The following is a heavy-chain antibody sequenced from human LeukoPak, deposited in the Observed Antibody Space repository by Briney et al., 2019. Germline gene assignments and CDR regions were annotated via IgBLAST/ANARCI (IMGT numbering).Heavy chain of an antibody. CDR2: ISSSGSTI. J-gene: IGHJ4*02. V-gene: IGHV3-48*03. CDR3: AGGYSSGWYVY. CDR1: GFTFSSYE. D-gene: IGHD6-13*01. Sequence: GGSLRLTCAASGFTFSSYEMNWVRQAPGKGLEWVSYISSSGSTIYYADSVKGRFTISRDNAKSSLYLQMNSLRAEDTAVYYCAGGYSSGWYVYWGQGTLVTVSS.